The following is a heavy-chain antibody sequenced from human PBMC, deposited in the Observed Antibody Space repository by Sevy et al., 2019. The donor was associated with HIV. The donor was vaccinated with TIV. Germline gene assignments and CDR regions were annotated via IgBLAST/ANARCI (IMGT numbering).Heavy chain of an antibody. V-gene: IGHV4-59*01. CDR3: ARGSDSGLDY. J-gene: IGHJ4*02. CDR2: LFYTDST. D-gene: IGHD4-17*01. Sequence: SETLSLTCTVSGGSLNSYYWSWIRQPPGKGLEWIGYLFYTDSTNYNPSLKSRVTISVDRSKNQFSLELRSVTAADTAVYYCARGSDSGLDYWGQGTLVTVSS. CDR1: GGSLNSYY.